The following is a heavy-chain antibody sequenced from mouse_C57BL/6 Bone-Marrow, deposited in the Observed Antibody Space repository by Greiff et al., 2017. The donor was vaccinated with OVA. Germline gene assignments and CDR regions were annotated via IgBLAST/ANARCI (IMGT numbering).Heavy chain of an antibody. Sequence: QVHVKQSGAELVRPGTSVKVSCKASGYAFTNYLIEWVKQRPGQGLEWIGVINPGSGGTNYNEKFKGKATLTADKSSSTAYMQLSSLTSEDSAVYFCARGYYGSPFAYWGQGTLVTVSA. J-gene: IGHJ3*01. CDR1: GYAFTNYL. V-gene: IGHV1-54*01. CDR3: ARGYYGSPFAY. D-gene: IGHD1-1*01. CDR2: INPGSGGT.